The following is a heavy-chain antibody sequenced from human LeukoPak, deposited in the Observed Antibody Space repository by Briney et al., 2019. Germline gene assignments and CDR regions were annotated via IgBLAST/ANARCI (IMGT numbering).Heavy chain of an antibody. CDR3: ASLYGSGSYLIFDY. CDR2: IKQDGSEK. CDR1: GFTFSSYW. J-gene: IGHJ4*02. D-gene: IGHD3-10*01. V-gene: IGHV3-7*01. Sequence: GGSLRLSCAASGFTFSSYWMSWVRQAPGKGLEWVANIKQDGSEKYYVDSVKGRSTISRDNAKNSLYLQMNSLRAEDTAVYYCASLYGSGSYLIFDYWGQGTLVTVSS.